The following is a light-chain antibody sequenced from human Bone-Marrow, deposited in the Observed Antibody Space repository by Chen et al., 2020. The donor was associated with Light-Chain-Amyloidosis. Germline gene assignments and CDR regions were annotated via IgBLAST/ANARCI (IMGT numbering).Light chain of an antibody. Sequence: ELVLTQSPAILSVSPGERATLTCRAGQSVSSNLAWYQQKPGQAPRLLIYGASTRATGIPARFSGSGSGTEFTLTISSLQSEDFAVYYCQQYNNGPPYTFGQGTKLEIK. CDR3: QQYNNGPPYT. V-gene: IGKV3-15*01. CDR2: GAS. J-gene: IGKJ2*01. CDR1: QSVSSN.